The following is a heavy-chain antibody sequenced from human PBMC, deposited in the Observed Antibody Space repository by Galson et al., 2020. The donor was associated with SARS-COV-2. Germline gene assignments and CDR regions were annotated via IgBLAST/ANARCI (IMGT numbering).Heavy chain of an antibody. CDR3: ARHSWSGSLV. CDR1: GGSISSSSYY. CDR2: IYYSGST. D-gene: IGHD1-26*01. V-gene: IGHV4-39*01. Sequence: SETLSLTCTVSGGSISSSSYYWGWIRPPPGKGLEWFGSIYYSGSTYYNPSLKSRVTISIDTSKNQFSLKLGSVTAADTAVYYCARHSWSGSLVWGRGALVTVSS. J-gene: IGHJ4*02.